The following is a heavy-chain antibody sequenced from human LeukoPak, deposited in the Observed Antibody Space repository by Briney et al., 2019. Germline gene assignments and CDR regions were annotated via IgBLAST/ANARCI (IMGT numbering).Heavy chain of an antibody. J-gene: IGHJ4*02. V-gene: IGHV3-48*03. CDR2: ISSSGSTI. Sequence: GGSLRLSCAASGFTFSSYEMNWVRQAPGQGLEWVSYISSSGSTIYYADSVKGRFTISRDNAKNSVFLQMNSLRAEDTALYYCVKDEDPTYYEDWGQGTLVTVSS. CDR3: VKDEDPTYYED. CDR1: GFTFSSYE.